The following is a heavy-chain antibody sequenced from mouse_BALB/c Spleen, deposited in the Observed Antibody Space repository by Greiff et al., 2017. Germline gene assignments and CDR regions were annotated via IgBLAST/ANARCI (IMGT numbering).Heavy chain of an antibody. CDR1: GFTFSSFG. CDR2: ISSGSSTI. J-gene: IGHJ2*01. Sequence: DVKLVESGGGLVQPGGSRKLSCAASGFTFSSFGMHWVRQAPEKGLEWVAYISSGSSTIYYADTVKGRFTISRDNPKNTLFLQMTSLRSEDTAMYYCARYTVVAEFDYWGQGTTLTVSS. D-gene: IGHD1-1*01. V-gene: IGHV5-17*02. CDR3: ARYTVVAEFDY.